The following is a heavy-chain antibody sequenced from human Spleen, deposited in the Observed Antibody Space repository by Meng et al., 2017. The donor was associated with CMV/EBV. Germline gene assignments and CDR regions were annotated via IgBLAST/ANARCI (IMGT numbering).Heavy chain of an antibody. J-gene: IGHJ5*02. CDR3: ARWWGSWFDP. D-gene: IGHD2-15*01. Sequence: VSCKASGYTFTKYDINWVRQATGQGLEWMGWMNPNSDNTGYAQKFQGRVTITRNSSTSTAYMELSSLRSDDTAVYYCARWWGSWFDPWGQGTLVTVSS. CDR1: GYTFTKYD. V-gene: IGHV1-8*03. CDR2: MNPNSDNT.